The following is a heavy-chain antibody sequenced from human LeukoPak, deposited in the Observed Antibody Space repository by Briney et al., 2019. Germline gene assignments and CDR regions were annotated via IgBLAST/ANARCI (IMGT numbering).Heavy chain of an antibody. CDR3: ARGRLNYDILTGYRGADFDY. CDR1: GNSISSGDNY. CDR2: IYTSGST. D-gene: IGHD3-9*01. V-gene: IGHV4-61*02. Sequence: SETLSLTCTVSGNSISSGDNYWSWIRQPAGKGLEWIGRIYTSGSTNYNPSLKSRVTFSVDTSKNQFSLKLSSVTAADTAVYYCARGRLNYDILTGYRGADFDYWGQGTLVTVSS. J-gene: IGHJ4*02.